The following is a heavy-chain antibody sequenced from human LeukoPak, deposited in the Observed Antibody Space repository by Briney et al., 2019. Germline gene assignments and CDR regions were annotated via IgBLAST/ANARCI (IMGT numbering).Heavy chain of an antibody. J-gene: IGHJ4*02. CDR2: IYYSGST. Sequence: SETLSLTCSVSGGSISSSTYYWVWIRQPPGKGLEWIGSIYYSGSTYYNPSLRSRGTISVDTSKNQFSLKLSSVTAADTAVYYCASSPGGYCSVTRCYTGGRFDYWGQGTLVTVSS. D-gene: IGHD2-2*02. V-gene: IGHV4-39*01. CDR3: ASSPGGYCSVTRCYTGGRFDY. CDR1: GGSISSSTYY.